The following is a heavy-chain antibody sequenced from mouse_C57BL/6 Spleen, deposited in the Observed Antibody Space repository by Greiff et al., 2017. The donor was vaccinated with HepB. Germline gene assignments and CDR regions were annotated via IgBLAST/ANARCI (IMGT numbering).Heavy chain of an antibody. CDR1: GFNIKDYY. CDR3: ATSYGSSHWYFDV. Sequence: VQLKESGAELVKPGASVKLSCTASGFNIKDYYMHWVKQRTEQGLEWIGRIDPEDGETKYATKFQGKATITADTASNTAYLQRSSLTSEDTAVYYCATSYGSSHWYFDVWGTGTTVTVAS. J-gene: IGHJ1*03. V-gene: IGHV14-2*01. D-gene: IGHD1-1*01. CDR2: IDPEDGET.